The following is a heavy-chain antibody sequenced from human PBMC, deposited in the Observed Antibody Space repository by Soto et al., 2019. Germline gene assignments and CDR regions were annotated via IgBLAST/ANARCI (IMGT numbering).Heavy chain of an antibody. CDR1: GGSFNRHT. Sequence: QVQLAQSGAEVRKPGSSVRVSCKASGGSFNRHTISWVRQAPGQGLEWMGGIIPIFGTANHAQKVQGRVTIIADESTSTVYMELSSLRSDDTAIYYCARGWGYDSTDYYYAYWGQGTLVIVSS. D-gene: IGHD3-22*01. CDR2: IIPIFGTA. J-gene: IGHJ4*02. V-gene: IGHV1-69*01. CDR3: ARGWGYDSTDYYYAY.